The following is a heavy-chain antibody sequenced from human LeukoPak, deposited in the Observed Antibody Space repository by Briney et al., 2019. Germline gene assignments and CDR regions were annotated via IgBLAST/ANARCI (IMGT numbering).Heavy chain of an antibody. D-gene: IGHD5-12*01. CDR1: GGSISSYY. Sequence: SETLSLTCAVSGGSISSYYWSWIRQPPGKGLEWIGYIYYSGSTNYNPSLKSRVTISVDTSKNQFSLKLSSVTAADTAVYYCASSSTWIRAGGFDLWGCGTLVTVSS. J-gene: IGHJ2*01. CDR3: ASSSTWIRAGGFDL. CDR2: IYYSGST. V-gene: IGHV4-59*08.